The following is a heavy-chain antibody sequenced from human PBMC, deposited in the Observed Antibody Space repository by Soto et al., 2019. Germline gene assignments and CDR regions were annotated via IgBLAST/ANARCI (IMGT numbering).Heavy chain of an antibody. CDR1: GYTFTSYD. CDR2: MNPNSGNT. D-gene: IGHD2-15*01. J-gene: IGHJ5*02. Sequence: QVQLVQSGAEVKKPGASVKVSCKASGYTFTSYDINWVRQATGQGLEWMGWMNPNSGNTGYAQKFQGRVPMTRNISITTAYMELSSLRSEDTAIYYCNRGYCSGGSCHWFDPWGQGTLVTVSS. CDR3: NRGYCSGGSCHWFDP. V-gene: IGHV1-8*01.